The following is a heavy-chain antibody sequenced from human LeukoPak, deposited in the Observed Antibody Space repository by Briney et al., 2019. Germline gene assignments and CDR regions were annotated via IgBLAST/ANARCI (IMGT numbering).Heavy chain of an antibody. CDR1: GFTFSSYG. V-gene: IGHV3-30*02. J-gene: IGHJ4*02. CDR2: IRYDGSNK. CDR3: AKDHCTNGVCYNDY. Sequence: AGGSLRLSCAASGFTFSSYGMHWVRQAPGKGLEWVAFIRYDGSNKYYADSVKGRFTISRDNSKNTLYLQMNSLRAEDTAVYYCAKDHCTNGVCYNDYWGQGTLVTVSS. D-gene: IGHD2-8*01.